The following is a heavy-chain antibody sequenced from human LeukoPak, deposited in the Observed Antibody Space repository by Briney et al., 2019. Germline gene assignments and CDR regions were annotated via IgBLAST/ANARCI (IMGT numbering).Heavy chain of an antibody. D-gene: IGHD2-2*01. Sequence: KPSETLSLTCAVYGGSFSGYYWSWIRQPPGKGLEWIGEINHSGSTNYNPSLKSRVTISVDTSKNQFSLKLSSVTAADTAVYYCARAIVVVPAAIKGPKYYFDYWGQGTLVTVSS. CDR3: ARAIVVVPAAIKGPKYYFDY. CDR2: INHSGST. CDR1: GGSFSGYY. V-gene: IGHV4-34*01. J-gene: IGHJ4*02.